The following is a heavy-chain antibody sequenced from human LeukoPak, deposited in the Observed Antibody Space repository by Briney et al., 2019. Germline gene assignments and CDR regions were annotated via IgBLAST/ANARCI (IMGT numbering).Heavy chain of an antibody. J-gene: IGHJ5*02. CDR2: IYYSGST. CDR3: AREVSGGYDSSGPPGLNWFDP. D-gene: IGHD3-22*01. Sequence: PSETLSLTCTVSGGSISSGDYYWSWIRQPPGKGLEWIGYIYYSGSTYYNPSLKSRVTISVDTSKNQFSLKLSSVTAADTAVYYCAREVSGGYDSSGPPGLNWFDPWGQGTLVTVSS. CDR1: GGSISSGDYY. V-gene: IGHV4-30-4*01.